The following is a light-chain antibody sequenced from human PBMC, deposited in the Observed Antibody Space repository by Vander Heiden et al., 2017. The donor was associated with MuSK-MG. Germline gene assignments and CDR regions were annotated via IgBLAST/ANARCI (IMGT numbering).Light chain of an antibody. V-gene: IGLV2-14*01. CDR1: SSDVGGYNY. CDR3: SSYTSSSTVV. J-gene: IGLJ2*01. Sequence: QSALTQPASVSGSPGQSITIPCTGTSSDVGGYNYVSWYQQHPGKSPNLMIYDVSNRPSGVSNRFSGSKSGNTASLTISGRQAEDEADYYCSSYTSSSTVVFGGGTKLTVL. CDR2: DVS.